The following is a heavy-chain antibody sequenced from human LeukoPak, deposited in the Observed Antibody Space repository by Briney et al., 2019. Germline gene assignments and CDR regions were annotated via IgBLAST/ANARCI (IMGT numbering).Heavy chain of an antibody. V-gene: IGHV4-39*07. D-gene: IGHD4-17*01. Sequence: SETLSLTCTVSVGSISSSSYYWGWIRQPPGKGLEWIGEINHSGSTNYNPSLKSRVTISVDTSENQFSLKLSSVTAADTAVYYCARGRDYGDYVPAFDIWGQGTMVTVSS. J-gene: IGHJ3*02. CDR2: INHSGST. CDR1: VGSISSSSYY. CDR3: ARGRDYGDYVPAFDI.